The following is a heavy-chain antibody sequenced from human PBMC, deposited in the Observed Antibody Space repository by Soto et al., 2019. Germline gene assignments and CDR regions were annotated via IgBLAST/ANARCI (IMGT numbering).Heavy chain of an antibody. CDR2: IIPILGIA. Sequence: ASVKVSCKASGGTFSSYTISWVRQAPGQGLEWMGRIIPILGIANYAQKFQGRVTITADKSTSTAYMELRSLRSEDTAFFYCASFEYSGYLATDAFDIWGQGTMVTVSS. CDR3: ASFEYSGYLATDAFDI. CDR1: GGTFSSYT. V-gene: IGHV1-69*02. D-gene: IGHD5-12*01. J-gene: IGHJ3*02.